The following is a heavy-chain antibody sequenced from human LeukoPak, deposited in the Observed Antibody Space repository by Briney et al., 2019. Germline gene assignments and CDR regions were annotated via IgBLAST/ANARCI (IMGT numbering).Heavy chain of an antibody. CDR3: AREWGMDV. Sequence: GGSLRLSCAASGFTFSNYGMQWVRHVSGEGLVGVSRIKSDGTTTGHADFVQGRFTISRDNAKNTLYLQMNRRRAEDTAVYYCAREWGMDVWGQGTTVTVSS. J-gene: IGHJ6*02. CDR1: GFTFSNYG. CDR2: IKSDGTTT. V-gene: IGHV3-74*01.